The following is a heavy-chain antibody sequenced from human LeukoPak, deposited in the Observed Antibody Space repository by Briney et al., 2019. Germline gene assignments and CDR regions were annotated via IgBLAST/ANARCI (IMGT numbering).Heavy chain of an antibody. Sequence: AGGSLRLSCAASGFTFSSYSMNWVRQAPGKGLEWVSSISSSSSYIYYADSVKGRFTISRDNAKNSLYLQMNSLRAEDTAVYYCARDLQSWGRARSYYMDVWGKGTTVTVSS. D-gene: IGHD6-6*01. J-gene: IGHJ6*03. CDR1: GFTFSSYS. CDR2: ISSSSSYI. CDR3: ARDLQSWGRARSYYMDV. V-gene: IGHV3-21*01.